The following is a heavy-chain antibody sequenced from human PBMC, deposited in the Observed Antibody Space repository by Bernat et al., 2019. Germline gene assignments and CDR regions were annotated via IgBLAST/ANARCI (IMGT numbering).Heavy chain of an antibody. CDR3: ARRGGGDPHAVDY. CDR2: INHSGST. Sequence: QVQLQQWGAGLLKPSETLSLTCAVYGGSFSGYYWSWIRQPPGKGLEWIGEINHSGSTNYNPSLKSRVTISVDTSKNQFSLKLSSVTAADTAGYYCARRGGGDPHAVDYWGQGTLVTVSS. CDR1: GGSFSGYY. J-gene: IGHJ4*02. V-gene: IGHV4-34*01. D-gene: IGHD3-16*01.